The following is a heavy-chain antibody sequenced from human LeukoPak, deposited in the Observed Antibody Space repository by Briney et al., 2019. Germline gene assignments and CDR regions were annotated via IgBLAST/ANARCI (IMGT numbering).Heavy chain of an antibody. J-gene: IGHJ4*02. CDR1: GGSISSSSYY. D-gene: IGHD3-10*01. CDR3: ARLGPGGHGEFDY. CDR2: IYYSGST. V-gene: IGHV4-39*07. Sequence: SETLSLTCTVSGGSISSSSYYWGWIRQPPGKGLEWIGSIYYSGSTYYNPSLKSRVTISLDTSKTQFSLKLTSVTPADTAVYYCARLGPGGHGEFDYWGQGTLVTVSS.